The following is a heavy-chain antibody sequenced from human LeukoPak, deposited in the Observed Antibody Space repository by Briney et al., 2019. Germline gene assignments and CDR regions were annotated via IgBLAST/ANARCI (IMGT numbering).Heavy chain of an antibody. CDR2: IYHSGST. CDR3: ARGRDDTPHGY. D-gene: IGHD3-22*01. CDR1: GGSISSGGYY. Sequence: SETLSLTCTVSGGSISSGGYYWSWIRQPPGKGLEWIGYIYHSGSTYYNPSLKSRVTISVDRSKNQFSLKLSSVTAADTAVYYCARGRDDTPHGYWGQGTLVTVSS. J-gene: IGHJ4*02. V-gene: IGHV4-30-2*01.